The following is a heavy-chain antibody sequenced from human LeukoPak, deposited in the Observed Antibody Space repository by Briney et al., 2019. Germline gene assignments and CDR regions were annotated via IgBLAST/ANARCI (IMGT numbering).Heavy chain of an antibody. CDR3: AKDPVLGLGV. CDR1: EFTFSSYG. Sequence: PGGSLRLSCAASEFTFSSYGMSWVRQAPGKGLEWVSSISGSGGSTQYADSVQGRFAISRDNSKNTLYLQMNSLRAEDTAVYYCAKDPVLGLGVWGQGTTVTVSS. CDR2: ISGSGGST. J-gene: IGHJ6*02. D-gene: IGHD3-16*01. V-gene: IGHV3-23*01.